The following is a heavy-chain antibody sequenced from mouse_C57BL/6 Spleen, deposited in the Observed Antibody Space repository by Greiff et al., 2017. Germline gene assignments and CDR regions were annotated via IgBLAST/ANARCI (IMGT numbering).Heavy chain of an antibody. CDR1: GFTFSDYY. V-gene: IGHV5-16*01. CDR3: AREEGTGYFDY. CDR2: INYDGSST. D-gene: IGHD3-3*01. J-gene: IGHJ2*01. Sequence: EVKVVESEGGLVQPGSSMKLSCTASGFTFSDYYMAWVRQVPEKGLEWVANINYDGSSTYYLDSLKSRFIISRDNAKNILYLQMSSLKSEDTATYYCAREEGTGYFDYWGQGTTLTVSS.